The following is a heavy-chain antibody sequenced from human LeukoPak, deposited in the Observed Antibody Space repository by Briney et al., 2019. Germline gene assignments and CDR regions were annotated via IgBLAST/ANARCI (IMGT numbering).Heavy chain of an antibody. V-gene: IGHV7-4-1*02. D-gene: IGHD6-6*01. J-gene: IGHJ6*03. Sequence: ASVKVSCKTSGYTFINYAMNWVRQAPGQGLEWMGWINPNTGNPTYAQGFTGRFVFSLDTSVSTAYLQISSLKAEDTAVYYCARGDFPPSIAARPDAYYYYMDVWGKGTTVTVSS. CDR2: INPNTGNP. CDR3: ARGDFPPSIAARPDAYYYYMDV. CDR1: GYTFINYA.